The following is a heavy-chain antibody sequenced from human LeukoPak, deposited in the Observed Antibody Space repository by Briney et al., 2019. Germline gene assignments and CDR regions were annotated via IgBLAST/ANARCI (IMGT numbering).Heavy chain of an antibody. V-gene: IGHV4-39*07. D-gene: IGHD1/OR15-1a*01. CDR3: ARYQTGTMFAV. J-gene: IGHJ4*02. Sequence: KSSETLSLTRTVSGASINSDTYYWGWIRQPPGKGLEWIGTHSHSGSAYYNPSLRSRITMSLDTSENQLSLKLYSVTAADTAIYYCARYQTGTMFAVWGQGTLVTISS. CDR2: HSHSGSA. CDR1: GASINSDTYY.